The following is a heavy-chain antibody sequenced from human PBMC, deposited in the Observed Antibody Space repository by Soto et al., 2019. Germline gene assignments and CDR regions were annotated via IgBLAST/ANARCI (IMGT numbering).Heavy chain of an antibody. Sequence: QVQLQESGTGLVKPSGTLSLTCAVSGGSISSSNWWSWVRQPPGKGLEWIGEIYHSGSTNYNPSLRRRGTISVDKSKNQFSLKLSSVTAADTAVYYCASQSVSYGWFDPWGQGTLVTVSS. CDR3: ASQSVSYGWFDP. CDR1: GGSISSSNW. CDR2: IYHSGST. D-gene: IGHD1-26*01. V-gene: IGHV4-4*02. J-gene: IGHJ5*02.